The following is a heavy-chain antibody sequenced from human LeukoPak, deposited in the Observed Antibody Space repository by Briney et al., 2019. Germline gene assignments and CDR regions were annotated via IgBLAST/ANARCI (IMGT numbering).Heavy chain of an antibody. V-gene: IGHV3-53*01. CDR2: IYSGGNT. CDR1: GFTFDDYG. D-gene: IGHD4-23*01. CDR3: AREWGNSYAFDI. Sequence: GGSLRLSCAASGFTFDDYGMSWVRQAPGKGLEWVSVIYSGGNTLYADSVKGRFTISRDNSKNTLYLQMNSLTAEDTAFYYCAREWGNSYAFDIWGQGTMVTVSS. J-gene: IGHJ3*02.